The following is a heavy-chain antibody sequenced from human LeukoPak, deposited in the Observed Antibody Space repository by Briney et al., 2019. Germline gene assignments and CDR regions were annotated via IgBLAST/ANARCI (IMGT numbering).Heavy chain of an antibody. Sequence: SETLSLTCAVYGGSFNGYYWSWIRQPPGKGLGWIGEINHSGSTNYNPSLKSRVTISVDTSKNQFSLKLSSVTAADTAVYYCARLRGLRYFDWSYHYWGQGTLVTVSS. J-gene: IGHJ4*02. V-gene: IGHV4-34*01. D-gene: IGHD3-9*01. CDR3: ARLRGLRYFDWSYHY. CDR1: GGSFNGYY. CDR2: INHSGST.